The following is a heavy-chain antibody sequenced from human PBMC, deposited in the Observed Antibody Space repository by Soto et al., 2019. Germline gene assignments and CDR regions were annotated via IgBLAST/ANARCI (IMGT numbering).Heavy chain of an antibody. CDR1: GGSISSSSYK. CDR2: IFYSGST. Sequence: SETLSLTCTVSGGSISSSSYKWGWIRQPPGKSLEWIGNIFYSGSTYYNPSLKSRVTLSVDTSKNQFSLKLSSVTAADTAMYYCARHGERTIRSLNWFEPWGQGTLVTVSS. J-gene: IGHJ5*02. D-gene: IGHD4-17*01. V-gene: IGHV4-39*01. CDR3: ARHGERTIRSLNWFEP.